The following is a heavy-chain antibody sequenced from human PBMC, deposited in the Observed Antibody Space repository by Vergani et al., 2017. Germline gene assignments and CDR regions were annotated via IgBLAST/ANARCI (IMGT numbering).Heavy chain of an antibody. J-gene: IGHJ6*02. CDR2: ISYDGSNK. CDR3: ARDLGTRELYGMDV. V-gene: IGHV3-30*03. Sequence: VQLVESGGGVVQPGRSLRLSCAASGFTFSSYGMHWVRQAPGKGLEWVAVISYDGSNKYYADSVKGRFTISRDNSKNTLYLQMNSLRAEDTAVYYCARDLGTRELYGMDVWGQGTTVTVSS. CDR1: GFTFSSYG. D-gene: IGHD1-7*01.